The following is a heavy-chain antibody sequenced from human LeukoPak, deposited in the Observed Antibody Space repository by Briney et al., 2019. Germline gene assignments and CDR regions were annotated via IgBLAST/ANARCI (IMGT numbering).Heavy chain of an antibody. CDR1: GYTFTRYY. J-gene: IGHJ5*02. CDR3: ARVGNQFDL. CDR2: INCNTGDT. D-gene: IGHD1-14*01. Sequence: GASVKVSCKASGYTFTRYYMHWVRQAPGQGLEWMGWINCNTGDTNYAQKFQGRVRVTRDTSISTAYMELNSLRSDDTAVDYCARVGNQFDLWGPGTLVSVSS. V-gene: IGHV1-2*02.